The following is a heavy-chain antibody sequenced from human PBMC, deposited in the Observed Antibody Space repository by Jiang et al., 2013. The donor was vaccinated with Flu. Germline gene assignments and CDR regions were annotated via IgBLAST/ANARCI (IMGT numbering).Heavy chain of an antibody. V-gene: IGHV6-1*01. Sequence: SQTLSLTCAISGDSVSSNSAAWNWIRQSPSRGLEWLGRTYYRSKWYNDYAVSVKGRITISPDTSKNQFSLQLNSVTPEDTAVYYCARGATRTEPFDYWGQGTLVTVSS. J-gene: IGHJ4*02. CDR2: TYYRSKWYN. CDR1: GDSVSSNSAA. D-gene: IGHD6-6*01. CDR3: ARGATRTEPFDY.